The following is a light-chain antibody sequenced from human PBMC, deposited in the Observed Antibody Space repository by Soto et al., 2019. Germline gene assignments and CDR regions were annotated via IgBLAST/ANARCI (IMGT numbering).Light chain of an antibody. V-gene: IGKV3-15*01. J-gene: IGKJ2*01. CDR2: GAS. Sequence: EIVMTQSPATLSVSPGERATLSCRASQSVSSNLAWYQQKPGQAPRLLIYGASTRATGIPARFSGSGSGTEFTLTLSSLQSEDFAVYYCQHYNNWPPYTFGQGTKLEIK. CDR3: QHYNNWPPYT. CDR1: QSVSSN.